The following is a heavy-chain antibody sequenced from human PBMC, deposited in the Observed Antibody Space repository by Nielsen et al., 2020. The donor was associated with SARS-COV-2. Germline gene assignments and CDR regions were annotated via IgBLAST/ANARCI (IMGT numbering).Heavy chain of an antibody. V-gene: IGHV3-30*02. CDR2: IWYDGSNK. D-gene: IGHD1-26*01. J-gene: IGHJ6*02. Sequence: GGSLRLSCAASGFTFSSYGMHWVRQAPGKGLEWVAVIWYDGSNKYYADSVKGRFTISRDNSKNTLYLQMNSLRAEDTAVYYCAKGTGGIYYCMDVWGQGTTVTVSS. CDR1: GFTFSSYG. CDR3: AKGTGGIYYCMDV.